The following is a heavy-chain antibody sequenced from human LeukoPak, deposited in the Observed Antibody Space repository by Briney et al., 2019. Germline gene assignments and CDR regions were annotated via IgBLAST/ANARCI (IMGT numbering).Heavy chain of an antibody. V-gene: IGHV3-33*01. CDR2: IWYDGNNK. J-gene: IGHJ4*02. Sequence: GRSLRLSCAASGFTFSSFGMHWARQAPGKGLEWVALIWYDGNNKYYADSVKGRFTISRDNSKNTLYLQMNSLRVEDTAVYYCARGTPYYDSSGYYHYWGQGTLVTVSS. D-gene: IGHD3-22*01. CDR3: ARGTPYYDSSGYYHY. CDR1: GFTFSSFG.